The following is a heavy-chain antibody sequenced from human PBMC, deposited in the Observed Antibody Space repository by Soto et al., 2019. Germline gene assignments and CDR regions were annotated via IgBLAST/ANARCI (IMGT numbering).Heavy chain of an antibody. CDR1: GYTFTNYG. CDR3: ARVPQLVGYFYYNMDV. D-gene: IGHD6-6*01. J-gene: IGHJ6*03. Sequence: QVQLLQSGPEVKKPGASVKVSCKASGYTFTNYGITWVRQAPGQGLEWMGGIGAYNGDTHYTEKLQGRVTMTTDTSTSTAYMELRGLKSDDTAVYYCARVPQLVGYFYYNMDVWGKGTTVTVSS. CDR2: IGAYNGDT. V-gene: IGHV1-18*01.